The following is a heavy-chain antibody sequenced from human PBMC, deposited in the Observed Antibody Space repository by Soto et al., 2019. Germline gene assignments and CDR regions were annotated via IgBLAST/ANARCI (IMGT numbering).Heavy chain of an antibody. CDR1: GYTFIHYY. CDR3: ARSRLQGDF. J-gene: IGHJ4*02. CDR2: INPNGGST. V-gene: IGHV1-46*01. D-gene: IGHD2-21*01. Sequence: QVQLVQSGAEVKKPGASVKISCKASGYTFIHYYIHWVRQAPGQGLEWMAIINPNGGSTNYAQKFQGRVTVTSDTSTTTVSMELNSLESDETAVYFCARSRLQGDFWGQGALVTVSS.